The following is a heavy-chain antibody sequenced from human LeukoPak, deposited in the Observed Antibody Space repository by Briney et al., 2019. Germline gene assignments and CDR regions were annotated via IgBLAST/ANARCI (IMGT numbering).Heavy chain of an antibody. CDR2: ISGSGVST. CDR1: GFTFSGYA. V-gene: IGHV3-23*01. D-gene: IGHD3-10*01. J-gene: IGHJ4*02. Sequence: GGSLRLSRAASGFTFSGYAMSWVRQAPGKGLEWVSTISGSGVSTYYADSVKGRFTSSRDNSKNTLYLQMNNLRAEDTAVYYCAKESRYYYGSGSFSSQFDYWGQGNLVTVSS. CDR3: AKESRYYYGSGSFSSQFDY.